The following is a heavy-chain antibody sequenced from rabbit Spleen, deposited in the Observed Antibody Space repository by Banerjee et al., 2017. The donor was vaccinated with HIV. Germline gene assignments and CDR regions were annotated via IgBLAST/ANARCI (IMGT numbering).Heavy chain of an antibody. CDR1: GFDLSSYYY. J-gene: IGHJ6*01. CDR3: ARDTSSSFSSYGMDL. CDR2: IYVGGGGAT. Sequence: QSLEESGGGLVKPGASLTLTCKASGFDLSSYYYMCWVRQAPGKGLEWIACIYVGGGGATYYASWAKGRFTISKTSSTTVTLQMTRLTAADTATYFCARDTSSSFSSYGMDLWGQGTLVTVS. V-gene: IGHV1S40*01. D-gene: IGHD1-1*01.